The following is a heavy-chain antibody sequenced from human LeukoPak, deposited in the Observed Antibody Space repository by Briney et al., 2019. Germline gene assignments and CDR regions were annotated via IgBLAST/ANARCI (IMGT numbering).Heavy chain of an antibody. CDR1: GGSFSGYY. V-gene: IGHV4-34*01. CDR2: INHSGST. J-gene: IGHJ4*02. D-gene: IGHD5-18*01. CDR3: ARGRDTAMASYYFDY. Sequence: PSETLSLTCAVYGGSFSGYYWSWIRQPPGKGLEWIGEINHSGSTNYNPSLKSRVTISVDTSKNQFSLKLSSVTAADTAVYYCARGRDTAMASYYFDYWGQGTLVTVSS.